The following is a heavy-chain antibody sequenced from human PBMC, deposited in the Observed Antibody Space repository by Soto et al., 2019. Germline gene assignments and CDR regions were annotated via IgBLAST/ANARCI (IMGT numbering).Heavy chain of an antibody. Sequence: QVQLVQSGAEVKKPGASVRVSCQTSAYTFTNYAVSWVRQAPGQGLEWMGWISGDNGNTIYAQKFQGRVTMTTDTXXXXXXXXXXXXXSDDTAVYYCATGLLGYCSGGSCYSDSWGQGTLVTVSS. V-gene: IGHV1-18*01. J-gene: IGHJ4*02. CDR3: ATGLLGYCSGGSCYSDS. CDR2: ISGDNGNT. D-gene: IGHD2-15*01. CDR1: AYTFTNYA.